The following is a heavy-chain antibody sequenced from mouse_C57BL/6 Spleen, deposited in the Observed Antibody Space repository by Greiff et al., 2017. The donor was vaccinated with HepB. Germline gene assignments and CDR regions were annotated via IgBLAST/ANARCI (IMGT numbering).Heavy chain of an antibody. CDR2: IDPENGDT. CDR1: GFNIKDDY. V-gene: IGHV14-4*01. J-gene: IGHJ3*01. CDR3: TTGSNYPAY. D-gene: IGHD2-5*01. Sequence: DVHLVESGAELVRPGASVKLSCTASGFNIKDDYMHWVKQRPEQGLEWIGWIDPENGDTEYASKFQGKATITEDTSSNTAYLQLSSLTSEDTAVYYCTTGSNYPAYWGQGTRVTVAA.